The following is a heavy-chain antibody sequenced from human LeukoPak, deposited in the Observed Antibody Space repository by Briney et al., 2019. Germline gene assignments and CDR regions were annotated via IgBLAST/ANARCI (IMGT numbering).Heavy chain of an antibody. V-gene: IGHV4-39*01. Sequence: TETLSLTCTVSGGSISSSSYYSGWIRQPPGKGLEWIGSIYYSGSTYYNPSLKSRVTISVDTSKNQFSLKMSSVTAADTAVYYRARVVGATIWQTGDYWGQGTLVTVSS. CDR3: ARVVGATIWQTGDY. J-gene: IGHJ4*02. CDR1: GGSISSSSYY. CDR2: IYYSGST. D-gene: IGHD1-26*01.